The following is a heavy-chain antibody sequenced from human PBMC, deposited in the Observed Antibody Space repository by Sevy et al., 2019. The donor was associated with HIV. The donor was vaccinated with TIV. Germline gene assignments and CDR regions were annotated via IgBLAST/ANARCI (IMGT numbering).Heavy chain of an antibody. V-gene: IGHV1-46*01. D-gene: IGHD1-26*01. CDR1: GGTFSRHA. J-gene: IGHJ4*02. CDR2: IIPSGGST. CDR3: ASGTGV. Sequence: ASVKVSCKASGGTFSRHAISWVRQAPGQGLEWMGIIIPSGGSTTYAQKFQGRITMTRDTSTSTVYMELSSLRSEDTAIYYCASGTGVWGQGTLVTVSS.